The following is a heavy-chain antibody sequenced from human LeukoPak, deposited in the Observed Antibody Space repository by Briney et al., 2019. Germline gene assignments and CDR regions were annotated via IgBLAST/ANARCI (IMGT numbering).Heavy chain of an antibody. J-gene: IGHJ6*02. CDR3: AKNPFWRQKSLGMDV. CDR2: ISGSGDST. D-gene: IGHD3-3*01. V-gene: IGHV3-23*01. CDR1: GFTFSSDA. Sequence: GGSLRLSCSASGFTFSSDAMSWVRQAPGKGLEWVSAISGSGDSTYYADSVKGRFTISRDNSKNTLYLQMNSLRAEDTAVYYCAKNPFWRQKSLGMDVWGQGTTVTVSS.